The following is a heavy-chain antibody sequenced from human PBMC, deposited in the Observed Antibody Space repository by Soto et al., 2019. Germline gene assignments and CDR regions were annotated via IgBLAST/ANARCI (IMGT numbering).Heavy chain of an antibody. D-gene: IGHD3-9*01. V-gene: IGHV3-33*01. Sequence: PGGSLRLSCAASGFTFSSYGMHWVRQAPGKGLEWVAVIWYDGSNKYYADSVKGRFTISRDNSKNTLYLQMNSLRAEDTAVYYCARGGDYDILTGYYYYYYYGMDVWGQGTTVTVSS. CDR2: IWYDGSNK. J-gene: IGHJ6*02. CDR3: ARGGDYDILTGYYYYYYYGMDV. CDR1: GFTFSSYG.